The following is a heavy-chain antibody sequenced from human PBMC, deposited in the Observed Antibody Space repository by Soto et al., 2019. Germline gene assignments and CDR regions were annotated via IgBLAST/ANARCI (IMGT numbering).Heavy chain of an antibody. CDR2: ISAYNGNT. D-gene: IGHD5-12*01. CDR1: GYTFTSYG. Sequence: ASVKVSCKASGYTFTSYGISWVRQAPGQGLEWMGWISAYNGNTNYAQKLQGRVTMTTDTSTSTAYMELRSLRSDDTAVYYCARVYSEEVEAGIGYAFDIWGQGTMVTVSS. J-gene: IGHJ3*02. V-gene: IGHV1-18*01. CDR3: ARVYSEEVEAGIGYAFDI.